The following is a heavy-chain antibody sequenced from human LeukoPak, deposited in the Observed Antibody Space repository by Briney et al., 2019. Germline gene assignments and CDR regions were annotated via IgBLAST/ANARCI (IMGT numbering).Heavy chain of an antibody. CDR1: GFTFSSYS. CDR3: ARGSEGYCSGGGCYYGMDV. D-gene: IGHD2-15*01. Sequence: PGGSLRLSCAASGFTFSSYSMNWVRQAPGKGREWVSSISSSSSYIYYADSVKGRFTISRDNAENSLYLQMNSLRAEDTAVYYCARGSEGYCSGGGCYYGMDVWGQGTTVTVSS. J-gene: IGHJ6*01. CDR2: ISSSSSYI. V-gene: IGHV3-21*01.